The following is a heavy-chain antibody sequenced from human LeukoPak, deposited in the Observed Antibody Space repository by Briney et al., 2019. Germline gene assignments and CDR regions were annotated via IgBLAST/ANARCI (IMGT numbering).Heavy chain of an antibody. J-gene: IGHJ5*02. Sequence: SVKVSCKASGGTFSSYTISWVRQAPGQGLEWMGRIIPILGIANYAQKFQGRVTITADKSTSTAYMELSSLRSEETAVYYCARGIAYGDSWFDPWGQGTLVTVSS. CDR2: IIPILGIA. CDR3: ARGIAYGDSWFDP. CDR1: GGTFSSYT. V-gene: IGHV1-69*02. D-gene: IGHD4-17*01.